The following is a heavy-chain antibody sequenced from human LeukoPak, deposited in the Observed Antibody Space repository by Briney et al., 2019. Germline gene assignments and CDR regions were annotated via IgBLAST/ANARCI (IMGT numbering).Heavy chain of an antibody. CDR3: AKSISRPYYMDV. D-gene: IGHD3-3*02. Sequence: GGSLRLSCAASGFAFSSYAMSWVRQAPGKWLEWVSAISGSGGSTYYADSVKGRFTISRDNSKNTLYLQMNSLRAEDTAVYYCAKSISRPYYMDVWGKGTTVTVSS. J-gene: IGHJ6*03. CDR2: ISGSGGST. V-gene: IGHV3-23*01. CDR1: GFAFSSYA.